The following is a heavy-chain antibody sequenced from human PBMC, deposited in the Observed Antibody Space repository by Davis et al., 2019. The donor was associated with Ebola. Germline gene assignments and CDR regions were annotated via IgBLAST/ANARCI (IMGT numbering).Heavy chain of an antibody. CDR3: ASERWLQYFDY. J-gene: IGHJ4*02. V-gene: IGHV3-74*01. CDR1: GGSISSYW. Sequence: PSETLSLTCTVSGGSISSYWMHWVRQAPGKGLVWVSRINSDGSSTSYADSVKGRFTISRDNAKNTLYLQMNSLRAEDTAVYYCASERWLQYFDYWGQGTLVTVSS. CDR2: INSDGSST. D-gene: IGHD5-24*01.